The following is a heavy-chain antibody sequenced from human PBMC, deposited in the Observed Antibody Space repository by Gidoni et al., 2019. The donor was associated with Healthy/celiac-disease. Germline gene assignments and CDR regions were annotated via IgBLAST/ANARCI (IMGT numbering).Heavy chain of an antibody. CDR2: ISGSGGST. Sequence: EVQLLESGGGLVQPGGSLRLSCAASGFTFSSYAMSWVRQAPGKGLEWVSAISGSGGSTYYADSVKGRFTISRDNSKNTLYLQMNSLRAEDTAVYYCAKDPGLGDSSGYYYGWFDPWGQGTLVAVSS. CDR3: AKDPGLGDSSGYYYGWFDP. V-gene: IGHV3-23*01. D-gene: IGHD3-22*01. J-gene: IGHJ5*02. CDR1: GFTFSSYA.